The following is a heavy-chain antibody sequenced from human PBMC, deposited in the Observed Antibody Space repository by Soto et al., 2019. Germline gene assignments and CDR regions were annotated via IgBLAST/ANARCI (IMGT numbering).Heavy chain of an antibody. CDR3: ARGQRYYYDSSGYYLKLYYFDY. CDR2: INHSGST. J-gene: IGHJ4*02. CDR1: GGSFSGYY. D-gene: IGHD3-22*01. Sequence: ASETLSLTCAVYGGSFSGYYWSWIRQPPGKWLEWIGEINHSGSTNYNPSLKSRVTISVDTSKNQFSLKLSSVTAADTAVYYCARGQRYYYDSSGYYLKLYYFDYWGQGXLVTVYS. V-gene: IGHV4-34*01.